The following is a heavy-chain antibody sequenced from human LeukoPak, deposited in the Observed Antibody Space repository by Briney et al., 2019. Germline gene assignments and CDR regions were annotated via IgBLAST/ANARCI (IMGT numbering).Heavy chain of an antibody. Sequence: SETLSLTCTVSGGSISSSSYYWGWICQPPGKGLEWIGSIYYSGSTYYNPSLKSRVTISVDTSKNQSSLKLSSVTAADTAVYYCARHNGSGSYRSRYYFDYWGQGTLVTVSS. CDR1: GGSISSSSYY. CDR3: ARHNGSGSYRSRYYFDY. CDR2: IYYSGST. J-gene: IGHJ4*02. V-gene: IGHV4-39*01. D-gene: IGHD3-10*01.